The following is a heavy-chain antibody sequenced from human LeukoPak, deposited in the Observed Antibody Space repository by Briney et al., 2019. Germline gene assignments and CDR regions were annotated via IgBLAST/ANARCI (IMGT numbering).Heavy chain of an antibody. J-gene: IGHJ3*02. CDR2: ISSSSSYI. CDR1: GFTFSSYS. CDR3: ARERWLQSPYAFDI. D-gene: IGHD5-24*01. Sequence: GGSLRLSCAASGFTFSSYSMNWVRQAPGKGLEWVSSISSSSSYIYYADSVKGRFTISRDNAKNSLYLQMNSLRAEDTAVYYCARERWLQSPYAFDIWGQGTMVTVSS. V-gene: IGHV3-21*01.